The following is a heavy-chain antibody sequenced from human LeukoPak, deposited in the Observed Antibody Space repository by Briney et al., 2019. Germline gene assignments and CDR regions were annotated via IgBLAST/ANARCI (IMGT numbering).Heavy chain of an antibody. CDR2: ISGSGDST. Sequence: PGGSLRLSCAASGFTFSSYAMSWVRQAPGKGLEWVSIISGSGDSTYYADSVKGRFTISRDNSKNTLYLQMNSLRAEDTAIYYCAKDIVVVFNDAFDIWGQGTMVTVSS. D-gene: IGHD3-22*01. J-gene: IGHJ3*02. CDR1: GFTFSSYA. V-gene: IGHV3-23*01. CDR3: AKDIVVVFNDAFDI.